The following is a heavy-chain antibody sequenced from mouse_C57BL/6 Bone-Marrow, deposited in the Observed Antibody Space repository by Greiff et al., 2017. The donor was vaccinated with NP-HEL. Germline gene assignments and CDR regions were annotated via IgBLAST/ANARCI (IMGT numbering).Heavy chain of an antibody. CDR1: GFNIKDDY. V-gene: IGHV14-4*01. CDR3: TTNLYDYEDFDY. D-gene: IGHD2-4*01. CDR2: IDPENGDT. J-gene: IGHJ2*01. Sequence: EVQLKESGAELVRPGASVKLSCTASGFNIKDDYMHWVKQRPEQGLEWIGWIDPENGDTEYASKFQGKATITADTSSNTAYLQLSSLTSEDTAVYYCTTNLYDYEDFDYWGQGTTLTVSS.